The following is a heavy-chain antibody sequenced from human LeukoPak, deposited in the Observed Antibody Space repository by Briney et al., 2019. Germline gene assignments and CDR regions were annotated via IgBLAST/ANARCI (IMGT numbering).Heavy chain of an antibody. CDR1: GFTFSSYW. J-gene: IGHJ4*02. CDR2: INSDGSST. V-gene: IGHV3-74*01. CDR3: ARECSTTSCFRY. Sequence: GGFLRLSCAASGFTFSSYWMHWVRQAPGXGPVWVSRINSDGSSTSYADSVKGRFTISRDNAKNTLYQQMNSLRAEDTAVYYCARECSTTSCFRYWGQGTLVTVSS. D-gene: IGHD2-2*01.